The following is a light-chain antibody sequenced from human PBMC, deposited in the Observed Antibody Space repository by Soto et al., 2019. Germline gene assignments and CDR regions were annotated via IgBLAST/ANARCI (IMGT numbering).Light chain of an antibody. CDR1: QSISTW. J-gene: IGKJ2*01. CDR2: DAS. V-gene: IGKV1-5*01. Sequence: DIQMTQSPSTVSASVGDGVTITCRASQSISTWLAWYQQKPGKAPNLLIYDASTLESGGPSGFSRSGSGTEFTLTISSLQPDDSATYYCQQYNSYPYTFGQGTKLEIK. CDR3: QQYNSYPYT.